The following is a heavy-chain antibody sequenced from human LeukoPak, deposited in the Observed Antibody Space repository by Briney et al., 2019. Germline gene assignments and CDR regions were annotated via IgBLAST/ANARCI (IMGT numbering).Heavy chain of an antibody. CDR2: IFSGGGT. D-gene: IGHD6-13*01. V-gene: IGHV3-53*01. Sequence: GESLKISCEASGFTVSDNYINWIRQAPGKGLEWVAAIFSGGGTYYIDSVKGRFTISRDNAKNTLYLQMNSLRAEDTAMYYCARSAVASGINYFDPWGQGTLVTVSS. CDR3: ARSAVASGINYFDP. J-gene: IGHJ5*02. CDR1: GFTVSDNY.